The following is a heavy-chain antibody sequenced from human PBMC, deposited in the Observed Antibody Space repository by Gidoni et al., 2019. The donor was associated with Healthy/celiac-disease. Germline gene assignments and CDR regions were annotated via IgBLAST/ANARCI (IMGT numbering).Heavy chain of an antibody. CDR1: VGSISSGGYY. CDR2: IYYSGST. Sequence: QVQLQESGPGLVKPSQTLSLTCTVPVGSISSGGYYWSWIRQHPGKGLEWIGYIYYSGSTYYNPSLKSRVTISVDTSKNQFSLKLSSVTAADTAVYYCARGDDDYGDYVLRYFDYWGQGTLVTVSS. J-gene: IGHJ4*02. CDR3: ARGDDDYGDYVLRYFDY. D-gene: IGHD4-17*01. V-gene: IGHV4-31*03.